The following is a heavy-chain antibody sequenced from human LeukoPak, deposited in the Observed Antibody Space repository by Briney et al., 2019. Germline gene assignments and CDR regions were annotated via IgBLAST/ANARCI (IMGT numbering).Heavy chain of an antibody. CDR1: GFTFSSYS. Sequence: GGSLRLSCAASGFTFSSYSMNWVRQAPGKGLEWVALISYDGTNKNYADSVKGRFTISRDDSKNTLYLQMNSLRAEDTAVYYCARLKAVAGTAYYFDYWGQGTLVTAS. V-gene: IGHV3-30*03. CDR2: ISYDGTNK. J-gene: IGHJ4*02. D-gene: IGHD6-19*01. CDR3: ARLKAVAGTAYYFDY.